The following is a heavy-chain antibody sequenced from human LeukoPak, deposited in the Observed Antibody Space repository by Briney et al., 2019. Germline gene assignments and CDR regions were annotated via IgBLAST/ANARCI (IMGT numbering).Heavy chain of an antibody. Sequence: ASVKASCKASGYTFTSYYMYWVRQAPGQGLEWMGIINPSGDNTNYAQKLQGRVTMTTDTSTSTAYMELRSLRSDDTAVYYCASFGSYGYFDYWGQGTLVTVSS. CDR2: INPSGDNT. CDR3: ASFGSYGYFDY. D-gene: IGHD1-26*01. CDR1: GYTFTSYY. V-gene: IGHV1-46*01. J-gene: IGHJ4*02.